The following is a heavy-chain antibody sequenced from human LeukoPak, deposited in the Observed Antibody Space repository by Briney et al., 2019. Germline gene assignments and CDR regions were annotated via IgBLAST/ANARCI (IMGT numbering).Heavy chain of an antibody. J-gene: IGHJ4*02. CDR1: GGSRSNYY. V-gene: IGHV4-59*01. CDR3: ARDPAKSGTYLDY. D-gene: IGHD1-26*01. Sequence: PSETLSLTCTVSGGSRSNYYWNWIQQPPGKGLEWIGYIHSSGRTSFNPSLRGRVTTSLDASRNQFSLQLSSVTATDTAVYYCARDPAKSGTYLDYWGQGTLVTVSS. CDR2: IHSSGRT.